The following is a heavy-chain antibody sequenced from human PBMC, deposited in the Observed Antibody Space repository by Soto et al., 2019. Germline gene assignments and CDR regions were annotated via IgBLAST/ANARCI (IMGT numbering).Heavy chain of an antibody. CDR2: IYSDGST. CDR3: ARDIAVAGGWFDP. Sequence: EVQLVESGGGLIQPGGSLRLSCAASAFTVSDNYMNWVRQAPGKGLEWVSIIYSDGSTSYADSVKGRFTISRDNSKNTLHLQMNSLRVEDTAVYYCARDIAVAGGWFDPWGQGTLVTVSS. CDR1: AFTVSDNY. V-gene: IGHV3-53*01. D-gene: IGHD6-19*01. J-gene: IGHJ5*02.